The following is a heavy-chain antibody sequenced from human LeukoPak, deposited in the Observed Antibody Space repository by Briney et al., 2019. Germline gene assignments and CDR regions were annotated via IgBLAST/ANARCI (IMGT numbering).Heavy chain of an antibody. V-gene: IGHV4-31*03. CDR2: IYYSGST. CDR1: GGSISSGGYY. D-gene: IGHD3-10*01. Sequence: PSQTLSLTCTVSGGSISSGGYYWSWIRQHPGKGLEWIGYIYYSGSTYYNPSLKSRVTISVDTSKNQFSLKLSSVTAADMAVYYCARETRDYGSGSYYNEFDYWGQGTLVTVSS. J-gene: IGHJ4*02. CDR3: ARETRDYGSGSYYNEFDY.